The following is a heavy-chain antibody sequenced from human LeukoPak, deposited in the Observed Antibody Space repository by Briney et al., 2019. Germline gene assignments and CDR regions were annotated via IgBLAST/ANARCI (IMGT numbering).Heavy chain of an antibody. J-gene: IGHJ4*02. V-gene: IGHV3-23*01. CDR2: VGDGGRDT. CDR1: GFSFSTYA. Sequence: GGSLRLSCAASGFSFSTYAMSWVRQAPGKGLDWVSTVGDGGRDTHYADSVKGRFTISRDNSKSTLFLQMNSLRAEDTAIYYCAKARYTSGWYVFDYWGRGTQVTVSS. D-gene: IGHD6-19*01. CDR3: AKARYTSGWYVFDY.